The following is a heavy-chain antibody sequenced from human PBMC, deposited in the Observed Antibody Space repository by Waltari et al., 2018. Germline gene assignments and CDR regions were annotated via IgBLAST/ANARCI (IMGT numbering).Heavy chain of an antibody. Sequence: QLQLQVSGPGLVKPSETLSPPGTSPGGSISSTCYHCGCIRPPPGKGLEWIGSIYYSGSTYYNPSLKSRVTISVDTSKNQCSLKLSTVTAADTAVYYCASDYCEQSGRFDPWGQGTLVTVSS. J-gene: IGHJ5*02. CDR2: IYYSGST. CDR3: ASDYCEQSGRFDP. V-gene: IGHV4-39*07. D-gene: IGHD3-22*01. CDR1: GGSISSTCYH.